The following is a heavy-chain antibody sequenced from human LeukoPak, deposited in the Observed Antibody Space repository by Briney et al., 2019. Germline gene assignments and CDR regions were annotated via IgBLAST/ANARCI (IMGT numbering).Heavy chain of an antibody. CDR1: GGSISSGSYY. D-gene: IGHD5-18*01. J-gene: IGHJ6*03. CDR3: ARTEESGYSYGYFGYYYYMDV. Sequence: PSETLSLTCTVSGGSISSGSYYWSWIRQPAGKGLEWIGRIYTSGSTNYNPSLKSRVTISVDTSKNQFSLKLSSVTAADTAVYYCARTEESGYSYGYFGYYYYMDVWGKGNTVTVSS. V-gene: IGHV4-61*02. CDR2: IYTSGST.